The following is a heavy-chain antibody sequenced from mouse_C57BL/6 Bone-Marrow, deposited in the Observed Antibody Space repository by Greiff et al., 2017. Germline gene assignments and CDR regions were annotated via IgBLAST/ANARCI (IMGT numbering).Heavy chain of an antibody. J-gene: IGHJ1*03. Sequence: QVHVKQPGADLVKPGASVKLSCKASGYTFTSYWMHWVQQRPGQGLEWIGMIHPKSGSTNYNEKFKSKATLTVDKSSNTDYMQLSILTSEDSAVYYCASGTTVVAHWYFDVWGTGTTVTVSS. CDR2: IHPKSGST. CDR1: GYTFTSYW. CDR3: ASGTTVVAHWYFDV. V-gene: IGHV1-64*01. D-gene: IGHD1-1*01.